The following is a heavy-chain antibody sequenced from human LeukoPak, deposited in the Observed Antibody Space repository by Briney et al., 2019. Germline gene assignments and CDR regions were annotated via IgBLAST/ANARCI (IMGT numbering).Heavy chain of an antibody. Sequence: PGGSLRLSCAASGFTFSSYSMNWVRQAPGKGLEWVSSISSSSSYIYYADSVKGRFTISRDNAKNSLCLQMNSLRAEDTAVYYCAIYYDSSGYYFEAVDYFDYWGQGTLVTVSS. CDR2: ISSSSSYI. D-gene: IGHD3-22*01. J-gene: IGHJ4*02. CDR3: AIYYDSSGYYFEAVDYFDY. V-gene: IGHV3-21*01. CDR1: GFTFSSYS.